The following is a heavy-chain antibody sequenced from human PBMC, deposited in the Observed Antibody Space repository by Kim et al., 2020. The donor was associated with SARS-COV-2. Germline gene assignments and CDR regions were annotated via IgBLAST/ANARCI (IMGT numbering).Heavy chain of an antibody. CDR2: ISYDGSNK. Sequence: GGSLRLSCAASGFTFSNYGIHWVRQAPGKGLEWVAVISYDGSNKYYADSVKGRFTISRDNSKNTLYMQMNSLRAEDTAVYYCAKDLAGIAAPDNWGQGTL. D-gene: IGHD6-13*01. CDR1: GFTFSNYG. V-gene: IGHV3-30*18. J-gene: IGHJ4*02. CDR3: AKDLAGIAAPDN.